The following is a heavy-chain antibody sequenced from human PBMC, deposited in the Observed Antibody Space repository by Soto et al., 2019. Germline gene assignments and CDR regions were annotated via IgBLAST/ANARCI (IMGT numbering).Heavy chain of an antibody. CDR3: ARGDYYDSSGPNWFDP. J-gene: IGHJ5*02. CDR1: GFTFSSYS. Sequence: EVQLVESGGGLVQPGGSLRLSCAASGFTFSSYSMNWVRQAPGKGLEWVSYISSSSSTIYYADSVKGRFTISRDNAKNXLDLQMNSLRDEDTAVYYCARGDYYDSSGPNWFDPWGQGTLVTVSS. V-gene: IGHV3-48*02. D-gene: IGHD3-22*01. CDR2: ISSSSSTI.